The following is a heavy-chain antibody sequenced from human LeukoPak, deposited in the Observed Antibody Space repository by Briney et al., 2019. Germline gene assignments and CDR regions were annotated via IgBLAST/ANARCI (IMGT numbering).Heavy chain of an antibody. CDR3: ARQLGYCSSTSCYAGKVDY. CDR2: IYYSGST. CDR1: GGSISSSSYY. J-gene: IGHJ4*02. Sequence: SETLSLTCTVSGGSISSSSYYWSWVRQPPGKGLEWIGSIYYSGSTYYNPSLKSRVTISVDASKNQFSLKLSSVTAADTAVYYCARQLGYCSSTSCYAGKVDYWGQGTLVTVSS. D-gene: IGHD2-2*01. V-gene: IGHV4-39*01.